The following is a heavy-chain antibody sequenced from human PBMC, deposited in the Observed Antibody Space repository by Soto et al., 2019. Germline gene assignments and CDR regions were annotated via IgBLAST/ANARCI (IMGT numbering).Heavy chain of an antibody. CDR2: IYTSGGT. CDR1: GGSISSYY. J-gene: IGHJ6*02. D-gene: IGHD3-16*01. V-gene: IGHV4-4*07. CDR3: ARNPYDYVWGSYYYYYYGMDV. Sequence: SETLSLTCTVSGGSISSYYWSWIRQPAGKGLEWIGRIYTSGGTNYNPSLKSRVTMSVDTSKNQFSLKLSSVTAADTAVYYCARNPYDYVWGSYYYYYYGMDVWGQGTTVTVSS.